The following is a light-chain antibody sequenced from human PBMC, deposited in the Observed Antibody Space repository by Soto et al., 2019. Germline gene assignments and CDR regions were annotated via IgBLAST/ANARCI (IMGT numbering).Light chain of an antibody. J-gene: IGKJ1*01. CDR3: QQRSSWPPWA. Sequence: EIVLTQSPATLSLSPGERATLSCRASQSVSNYLAWYQRKPGQAPRLLIYDASIRATGIPARFSGSGSGTDFTLTISSLEPEDFVVYYCQQRSSWPPWAFGQGTKVDIK. V-gene: IGKV3-11*01. CDR2: DAS. CDR1: QSVSNY.